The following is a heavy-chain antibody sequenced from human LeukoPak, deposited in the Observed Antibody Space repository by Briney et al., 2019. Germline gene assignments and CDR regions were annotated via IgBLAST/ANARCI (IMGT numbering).Heavy chain of an antibody. CDR2: IYPGDSDT. J-gene: IGHJ3*02. CDR3: ARGGPYSSSWYGAFDI. D-gene: IGHD6-13*01. V-gene: IGHV5-51*01. CDR1: GYSFTSYW. Sequence: GESLKISCKGSGYSFTSYWIGWVRQMPGKGLEWMGIIYPGDSDTRYSPSFQGQVTISADKSISTAYLQWSSLKASDTAMYYCARGGPYSSSWYGAFDIWGQGTMVTVSS.